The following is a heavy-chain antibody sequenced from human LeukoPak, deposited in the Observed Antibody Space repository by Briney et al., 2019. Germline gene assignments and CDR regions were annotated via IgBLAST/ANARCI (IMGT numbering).Heavy chain of an antibody. CDR3: ARVGDSSGYYYGIADPPDY. CDR1: GYTFTSYD. Sequence: GASVKVSCKASGYTFTSYDINWVRQATGQGLEWMGWMNPNSGNTGYAQKFQGRVTMTRNTSISTAYMELSSLRSEDTAVYYCARVGDSSGYYYGIADPPDYWGQGTLVTVSS. V-gene: IGHV1-8*01. D-gene: IGHD3-22*01. J-gene: IGHJ4*02. CDR2: MNPNSGNT.